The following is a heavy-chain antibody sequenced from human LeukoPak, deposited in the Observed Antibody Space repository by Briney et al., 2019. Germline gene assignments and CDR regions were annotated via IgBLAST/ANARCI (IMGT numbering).Heavy chain of an antibody. Sequence: PSETLSLTCTVSGGSISSYYWSWIRQPPGKGLEWIGYIYYSGSTNYNPSLKSRVTISVDTSKNQFSLKLSSVTAADTAVYYCARAGYYDSITFDYWGQGILVTVSS. CDR3: ARAGYYDSITFDY. V-gene: IGHV4-59*12. CDR1: GGSISSYY. CDR2: IYYSGST. D-gene: IGHD3-22*01. J-gene: IGHJ4*02.